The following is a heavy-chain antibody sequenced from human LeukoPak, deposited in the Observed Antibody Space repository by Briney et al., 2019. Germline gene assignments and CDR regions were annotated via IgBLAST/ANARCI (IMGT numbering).Heavy chain of an antibody. CDR2: IYYSGST. Sequence: TPSETLSLTCTVSGGSISSYYWSWIRQPPGKGLEWIGYIYYSGSTNYNPSLKSRVTISVDTSKNQFSLKLSSVTAADAAVYYCASGVGTTVTTLRFDPWGQGTLVTVSS. CDR1: GGSISSYY. CDR3: ASGVGTTVTTLRFDP. J-gene: IGHJ5*02. V-gene: IGHV4-59*01. D-gene: IGHD4-17*01.